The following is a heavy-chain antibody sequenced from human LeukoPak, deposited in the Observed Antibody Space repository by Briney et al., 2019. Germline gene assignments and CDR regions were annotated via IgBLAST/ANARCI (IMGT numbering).Heavy chain of an antibody. CDR3: ARTPQWLVSDY. CDR2: IYYSGST. CDR1: GGSISSGGYY. J-gene: IGHJ4*02. V-gene: IGHV4-31*03. D-gene: IGHD6-19*01. Sequence: SETLSLTCTVSGGSISSGGYYWSWIRQHPWKGLEWIGYIYYSGSTYYNPSLKSRVTISVDTSKNQFSLKLSSVTAADTAVYYCARTPQWLVSDYWGQGTLVTVSS.